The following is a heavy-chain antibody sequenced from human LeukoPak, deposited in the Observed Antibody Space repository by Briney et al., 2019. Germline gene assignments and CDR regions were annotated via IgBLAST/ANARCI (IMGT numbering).Heavy chain of an antibody. CDR3: AKVVSGWLFDY. D-gene: IGHD6-19*01. Sequence: PGGSLRLSCAASGFTFSGYAMSWVRQAPGKGLEWVSGISAAGIINYMDTVKGRFTISRDNSKNTLYLQMTSLRAEDTAVYYCAKVVSGWLFDYWGQGTLVTVSS. CDR2: ISAAGII. V-gene: IGHV3-23*01. CDR1: GFTFSGYA. J-gene: IGHJ4*02.